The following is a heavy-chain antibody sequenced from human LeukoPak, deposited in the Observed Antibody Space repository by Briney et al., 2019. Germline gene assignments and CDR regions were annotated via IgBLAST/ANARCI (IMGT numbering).Heavy chain of an antibody. V-gene: IGHV3-53*01. D-gene: IGHD5-18*01. CDR2: IYSGGST. CDR3: ARSMDTAMVPFDY. CDR1: GFTVSSNY. Sequence: PGGSLRLSCAASGFTVSSNYMSWVRQAPGKGLEWVSVIYSGGSTYYADSVKGRFTISRDNSKNTLYLQMNSLRAEDTAVYYCARSMDTAMVPFDYWGQGTLVTVSS. J-gene: IGHJ4*02.